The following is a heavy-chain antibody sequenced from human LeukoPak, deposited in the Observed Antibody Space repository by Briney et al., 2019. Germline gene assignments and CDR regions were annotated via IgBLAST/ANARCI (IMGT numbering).Heavy chain of an antibody. V-gene: IGHV6-1*01. J-gene: IGHJ3*01. CDR1: GVSVSSNNVA. CDR3: ARGRDSACDV. D-gene: IGHD5-24*01. CDR2: TYYMSKWYN. Sequence: SQTLSLTCAISGVSVSSNNVAWHWIRQSPSRGLEWQGRTYYMSKWYNDYAVSVKSRITINPDTSKNHISLQANSVTPDYTARYYCARGRDSACDVWDQGTMVTVSS.